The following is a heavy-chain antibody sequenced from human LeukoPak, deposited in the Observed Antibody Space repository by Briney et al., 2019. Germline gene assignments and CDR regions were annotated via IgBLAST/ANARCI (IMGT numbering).Heavy chain of an antibody. CDR3: ARHGRYFDDQFDY. D-gene: IGHD3-9*01. CDR1: GGSISSSSYY. CDR2: IYYSGST. V-gene: IGHV4-39*01. J-gene: IGHJ4*02. Sequence: KPSETLSLTCTVSGGSISSSSYYWGWIRQPPGKGLGWIGSIYYSGSTYYNPSLKSRVTISVDTSKNQFSLKLSSVTAADTAVYYCARHGRYFDDQFDYWGQGTLVTVSS.